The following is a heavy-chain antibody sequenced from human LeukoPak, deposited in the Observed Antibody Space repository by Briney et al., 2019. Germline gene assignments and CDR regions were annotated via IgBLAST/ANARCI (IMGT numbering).Heavy chain of an antibody. Sequence: ASVKVSCKASGYTFTSYGISWVRQAPGQELEWMGWISAYNGNTNYAQKLQGRVTMTTDTSTSTAYMELRSLRSDDTAVYYCARGRGYYDSSGYYPDAFDIWGQGTMVTVSS. CDR2: ISAYNGNT. CDR1: GYTFTSYG. J-gene: IGHJ3*02. CDR3: ARGRGYYDSSGYYPDAFDI. D-gene: IGHD3-22*01. V-gene: IGHV1-18*01.